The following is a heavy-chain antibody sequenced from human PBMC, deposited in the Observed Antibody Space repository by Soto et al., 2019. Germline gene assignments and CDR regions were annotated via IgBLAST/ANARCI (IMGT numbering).Heavy chain of an antibody. D-gene: IGHD2-2*01. Sequence: PGGTLRLSCAASGFTFSSYSMNWVRQAPGKGLEWVSYISSSSSTIYYADSVKGRFTISRDNAKNSLYLQMNSLRSEDTAVYYCAREIVVARGASYFDYWGPGTLVTV. J-gene: IGHJ4*02. CDR2: ISSSSSTI. CDR1: GFTFSSYS. V-gene: IGHV3-48*01. CDR3: AREIVVARGASYFDY.